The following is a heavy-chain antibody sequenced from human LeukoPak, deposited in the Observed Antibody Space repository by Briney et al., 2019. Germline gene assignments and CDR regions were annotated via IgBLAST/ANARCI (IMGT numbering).Heavy chain of an antibody. CDR3: ARSSYPYYFDC. CDR1: GFSFSSYW. CDR2: VNNDGSST. V-gene: IGHV3-74*01. D-gene: IGHD6-19*01. J-gene: IGHJ4*02. Sequence: GGSLRLSCGASGFSFSSYWMHWVRQAPGKGLMWASRVNNDGSSTTYADSVEGRFTISRDNARNTLYLQMNSLRAEDTAVYYCARSSYPYYFDCWGQGTLVTVSS.